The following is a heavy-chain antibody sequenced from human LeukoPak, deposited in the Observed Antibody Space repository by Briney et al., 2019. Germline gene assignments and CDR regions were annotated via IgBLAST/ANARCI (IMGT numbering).Heavy chain of an antibody. CDR3: HLVRGGGYFDY. Sequence: SETLSLTCAVYGGSLSNYYWSCIRQSPGKGLEWIGEINHSGSTNYNPSLKSRVTMSVDTSKNQFSLNLSSVTAADTAVYYCHLVRGGGYFDYWGQGTLVTVSS. D-gene: IGHD3-10*01. J-gene: IGHJ4*02. V-gene: IGHV4-34*01. CDR2: INHSGST. CDR1: GGSLSNYY.